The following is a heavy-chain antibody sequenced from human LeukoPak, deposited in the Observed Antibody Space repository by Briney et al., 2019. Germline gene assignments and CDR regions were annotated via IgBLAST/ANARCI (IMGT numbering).Heavy chain of an antibody. CDR3: AKLPYYYDSSGY. CDR1: GFTFSSYA. CDR2: ISGSGDST. Sequence: PGGSLRLSCAASGFTFSSYAMSWVRQAPGKGLEWVSAISGSGDSTYYADSVKGRFTISRDNSKNTLYLQMNSLRAEDTAVYYCAKLPYYYDSSGYWGQGTLVTVSS. J-gene: IGHJ4*02. V-gene: IGHV3-23*01. D-gene: IGHD3-22*01.